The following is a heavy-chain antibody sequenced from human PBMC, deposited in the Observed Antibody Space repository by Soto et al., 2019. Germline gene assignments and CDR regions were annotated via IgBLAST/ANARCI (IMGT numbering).Heavy chain of an antibody. CDR3: TRGSHLSMTLVRGVREARCDY. CDR1: GGSFSGYY. J-gene: IGHJ4*02. CDR2: INHSGST. Sequence: QVQLQQWGAGLLKPSETLSLTCAVYGGSFSGYYWSWIRQPPGKGLEWIGEINHSGSTNYNPSLKSQVTISAAAPENHLSLKVLSLAAADTAVYYCTRGSHLSMTLVRGVREARCDYWGQGTLVTVSS. V-gene: IGHV4-34*01. D-gene: IGHD3-10*01.